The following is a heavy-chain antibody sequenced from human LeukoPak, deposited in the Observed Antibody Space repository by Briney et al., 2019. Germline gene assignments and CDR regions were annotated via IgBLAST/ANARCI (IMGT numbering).Heavy chain of an antibody. CDR2: ISGSGGST. CDR3: AKVGEAGTRSYDY. J-gene: IGHJ4*02. V-gene: IGHV3-23*01. D-gene: IGHD6-19*01. CDR1: GFTFSSYA. Sequence: PGGSLRLSCAASGFTFSSYAMSWVRQAPGKGLEWVSGISGSGGSTYYADSVKGRFTMSRDNSKNTLYLQMNSLSADDSAVYYCAKVGEAGTRSYDYWGQGTPVTVSS.